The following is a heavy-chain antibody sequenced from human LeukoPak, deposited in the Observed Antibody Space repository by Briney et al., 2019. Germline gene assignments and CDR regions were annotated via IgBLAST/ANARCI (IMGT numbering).Heavy chain of an antibody. CDR2: IYHSGST. Sequence: PGGSLRLSCAASGFTFSSYGMHWVRQAPGKGLEWIGEIYHSGSTNYNPSLKSRVTISVDKSKNQFSLKLSSMTAADTAVYYCASPPTVTTLDAEYFQHWGQGTLVTVSS. D-gene: IGHD4-17*01. CDR3: ASPPTVTTLDAEYFQH. V-gene: IGHV4-4*02. CDR1: GFTFSSYG. J-gene: IGHJ1*01.